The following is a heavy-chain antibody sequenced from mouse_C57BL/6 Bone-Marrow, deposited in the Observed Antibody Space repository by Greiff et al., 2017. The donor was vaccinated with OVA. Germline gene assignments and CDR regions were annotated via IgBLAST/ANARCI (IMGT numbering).Heavy chain of an antibody. J-gene: IGHJ2*01. D-gene: IGHD1-1*01. CDR3: ARNYYGSSDY. CDR2: ISSGGSCT. CDR1: GFTFSSYG. V-gene: IGHV5-6*01. Sequence: EVQLVESGGDLVKPGGSLKLSCAASGFTFSSYGMSWVRQTPDKRLEWVATISSGGSCTYYPDSVKGRFTISRDNAKNTLYLQMISLKTEDTAMYYCARNYYGSSDYWGQGTTLTVSS.